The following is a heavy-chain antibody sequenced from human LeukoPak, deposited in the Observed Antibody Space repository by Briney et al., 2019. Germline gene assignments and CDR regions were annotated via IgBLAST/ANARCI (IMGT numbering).Heavy chain of an antibody. Sequence: GGAPRISCTAPGFNFSSYAMSWVRQAPGKGVEGVSTIRGSGGTPYYADSVKGRFSISRDNSKNTLYLQMNSLRAEDTAVYYCAKDEKPDGRWNIDHWGQGTLVTVSS. CDR3: AKDEKPDGRWNIDH. J-gene: IGHJ4*02. CDR2: IRGSGGTP. V-gene: IGHV3-23*01. CDR1: GFNFSSYA. D-gene: IGHD1/OR15-1a*01.